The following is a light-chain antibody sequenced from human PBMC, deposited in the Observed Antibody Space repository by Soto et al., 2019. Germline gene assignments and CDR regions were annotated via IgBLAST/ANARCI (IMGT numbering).Light chain of an antibody. CDR2: KTS. J-gene: IGKJ4*01. CDR1: RTIGTN. V-gene: IGKV3-15*01. CDR3: QQYADWPLT. Sequence: IVMTQSPATVSVSPGESTSLSCRASRTIGTNFGWYQQKPGQAPRLLISKTSNRATGVPARFSGSGPGTEFTLTITSLQSEDIAVYCCQQYADWPLTFGGGTKVDIK.